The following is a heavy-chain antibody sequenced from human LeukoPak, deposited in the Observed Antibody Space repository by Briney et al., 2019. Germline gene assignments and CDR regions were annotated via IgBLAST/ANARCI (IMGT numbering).Heavy chain of an antibody. Sequence: ASVKVSCKASGGTFGSYAISWVRQAPGQGLEWMGRIIPIFGIANYAQKFQGRVTITADKSTSTAYMELSSLRSEDTAVYYCASTKDTAMVTEAPLNWFDPWGQGTLVTVSS. D-gene: IGHD5-18*01. CDR1: GGTFGSYA. V-gene: IGHV1-69*04. CDR3: ASTKDTAMVTEAPLNWFDP. J-gene: IGHJ5*02. CDR2: IIPIFGIA.